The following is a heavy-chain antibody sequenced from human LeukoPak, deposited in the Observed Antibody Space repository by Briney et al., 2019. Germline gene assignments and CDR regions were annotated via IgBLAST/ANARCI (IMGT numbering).Heavy chain of an antibody. CDR1: GYSFATYW. CDR3: AIYSPLRPITSD. CDR2: IYPGDSDT. Sequence: GESLKISCKGSGYSFATYWIGWVRQMPGKGLEWMGSIYPGDSDTTYSPSFEGQVTISADKSISTAYLQWSSLWASDTAMYYCAIYSPLRPITSDWGQGTLVTVSS. D-gene: IGHD5-24*01. J-gene: IGHJ4*02. V-gene: IGHV5-51*01.